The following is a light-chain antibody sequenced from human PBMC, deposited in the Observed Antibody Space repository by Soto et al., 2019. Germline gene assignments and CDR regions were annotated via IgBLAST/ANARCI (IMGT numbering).Light chain of an antibody. Sequence: ENLLTQSPGTLSLSPGERATLSCRASLSVRKSYLAWHQQQPGQAPRLCIYGASGRATGIPDRFSGSGSGTYFTLTISRLEPDDAAVYSGPQYGSSPYTFGQGTKLEI. J-gene: IGKJ2*01. V-gene: IGKV3-20*01. CDR1: LSVRKSY. CDR3: PQYGSSPYT. CDR2: GAS.